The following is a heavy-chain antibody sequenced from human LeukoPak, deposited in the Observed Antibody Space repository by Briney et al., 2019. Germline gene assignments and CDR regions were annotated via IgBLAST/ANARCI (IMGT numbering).Heavy chain of an antibody. CDR3: ARGPPFSGSYYDYYYYYYMDV. Sequence: GGSLRLSCAASGFTFSSYWMSWVRQAPGKGLEWVANIKQDGSEKYYVDSVKGRFTISRDNAKNSLYLQMNSLRAEDTAVYYCARGPPFSGSYYDYYYYYYMDVWGKGTTVTISS. CDR1: GFTFSSYW. V-gene: IGHV3-7*01. D-gene: IGHD1-26*01. CDR2: IKQDGSEK. J-gene: IGHJ6*03.